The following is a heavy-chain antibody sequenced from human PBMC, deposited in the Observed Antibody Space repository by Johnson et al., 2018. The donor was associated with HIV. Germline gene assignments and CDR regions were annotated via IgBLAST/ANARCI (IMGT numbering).Heavy chain of an antibody. Sequence: QEQLVESGGGVVQPGGSLRLSCAASGFTFSSYGIHWVRQAPGKGLEWVAFIRYDGSNKYYADSVKGRFTISRDNSKNTLYLQMNSLRAEDTAVYYCARVEGGSSSNAFDIWGQGTMVTVSS. CDR2: IRYDGSNK. V-gene: IGHV3-30*02. CDR1: GFTFSSYG. CDR3: ARVEGGSSSNAFDI. J-gene: IGHJ3*02. D-gene: IGHD6-13*01.